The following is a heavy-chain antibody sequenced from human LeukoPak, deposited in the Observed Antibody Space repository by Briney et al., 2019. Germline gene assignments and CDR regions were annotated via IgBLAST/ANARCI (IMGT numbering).Heavy chain of an antibody. CDR3: ARVFVGYDFWSGFPDY. CDR2: ISYDGNNK. D-gene: IGHD3-3*01. CDR1: GFTFSYYS. J-gene: IGHJ4*02. Sequence: QAGGSLRLSCAASGFTFSYYSMNWVRQAPGKGLEWVAVISYDGNNKYYADSVKGRFTISRDNSKNTLYLQMNSLRAEDTAVYYCARVFVGYDFWSGFPDYWGQGTLVTVSS. V-gene: IGHV3-30*03.